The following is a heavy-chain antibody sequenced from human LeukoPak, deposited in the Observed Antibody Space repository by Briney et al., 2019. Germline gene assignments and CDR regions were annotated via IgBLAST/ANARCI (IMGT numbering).Heavy chain of an antibody. CDR3: AKKVDNGDYEDY. CDR1: GFTFSSYA. Sequence: PGGSLRLSCAASGFTFSSYAMNWVRQAPGKGLEWVSAISGSGGSTYYADSVKGRFTISRDNSKNTLYLQMNSLRAEDTAVYYCAKKVDNGDYEDYWGQGTLVTVSS. CDR2: ISGSGGST. D-gene: IGHD4-17*01. J-gene: IGHJ4*02. V-gene: IGHV3-23*01.